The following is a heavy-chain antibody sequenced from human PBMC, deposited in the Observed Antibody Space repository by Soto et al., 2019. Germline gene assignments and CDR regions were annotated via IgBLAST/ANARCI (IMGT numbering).Heavy chain of an antibody. CDR2: INPNSGGT. V-gene: IGHV1-2*04. Sequence: ASVKVSCKASGYTFTGYYMHWVRQAPGQGLEWMGWINPNSGGTNYAQKFQGWVTMTRDTSISTAYMELSRLRSDDTAVYYCARGQGCSDDDLLIDAFDIWGQGTMVTVSS. D-gene: IGHD5-12*01. CDR1: GYTFTGYY. J-gene: IGHJ3*02. CDR3: ARGQGCSDDDLLIDAFDI.